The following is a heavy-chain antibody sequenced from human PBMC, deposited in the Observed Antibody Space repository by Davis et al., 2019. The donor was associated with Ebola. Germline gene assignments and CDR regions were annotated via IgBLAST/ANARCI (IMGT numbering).Heavy chain of an antibody. Sequence: SETLSLTCTVSGGSISSYYWSWIRQPPGKGLEWIGYIYYSGSTNYNPSLKSRVTISVDTSKNQFSLKLSSVTAAETAVYYCAREGGGGLDYWGQGTLVTVSS. CDR2: IYYSGST. D-gene: IGHD3-16*01. J-gene: IGHJ4*02. CDR1: GGSISSYY. CDR3: AREGGGGLDY. V-gene: IGHV4-59*12.